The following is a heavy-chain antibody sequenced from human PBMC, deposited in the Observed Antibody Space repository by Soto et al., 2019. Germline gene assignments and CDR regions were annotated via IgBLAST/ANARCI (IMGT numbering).Heavy chain of an antibody. V-gene: IGHV3-30-3*01. CDR2: ISYDGSNK. D-gene: IGHD6-6*01. Sequence: SLRLSCAASGFTFSSYAMHWVRQAPGKGLEWVAVISYDGSNKYYADSVKGRFTISRDNSKNTLYLQMNSLRAEDTAVYYCAREGSSIRNEKFDYWGQGTLVTVSS. CDR3: AREGSSIRNEKFDY. J-gene: IGHJ4*02. CDR1: GFTFSSYA.